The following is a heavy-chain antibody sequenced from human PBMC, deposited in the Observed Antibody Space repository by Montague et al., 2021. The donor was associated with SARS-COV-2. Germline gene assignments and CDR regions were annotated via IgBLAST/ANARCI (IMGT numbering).Heavy chain of an antibody. CDR2: MHDSRTA. D-gene: IGHD3-10*01. CDR1: DGSIRSYY. J-gene: IGHJ4*02. CDR3: TRLPRGSGTWGYFDY. Sequence: SETLSLTCTVSDGSIRSYYWNWMRQTPGKGLEWIGYMHDSRTANYNPSLRSRVTLMVDASGNQFSLELSSVTAADTAMYYCTRLPRGSGTWGYFDYWAQGTLVTVSS. V-gene: IGHV4-59*08.